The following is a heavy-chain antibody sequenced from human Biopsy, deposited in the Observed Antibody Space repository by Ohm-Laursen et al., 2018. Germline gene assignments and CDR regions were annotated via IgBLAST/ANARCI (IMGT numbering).Heavy chain of an antibody. Sequence: SLRLSCSASGFIFSNYWMSWVRQAPGKGLEWVTNMNEDETIKNYVDSVKGRFTISRDNAKNSLYLQLNSLRAEDTAVYYCTKDRYNYTPIGGFSMDVWGQGTTVTVSS. V-gene: IGHV3-7*01. CDR2: MNEDETIK. J-gene: IGHJ6*02. CDR1: GFIFSNYW. CDR3: TKDRYNYTPIGGFSMDV. D-gene: IGHD5-18*01.